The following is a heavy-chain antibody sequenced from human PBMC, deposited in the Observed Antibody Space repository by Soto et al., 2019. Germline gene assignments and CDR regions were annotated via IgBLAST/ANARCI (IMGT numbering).Heavy chain of an antibody. J-gene: IGHJ4*02. CDR2: TYYRSKWYN. Sequence: SHSLSLPCGISGNSVSSNSATLNFIKKSPSRGLECLVRTYYRSKWYNDYAVSVKSRITINPDTSKNQFSLQLNSVTPEDTAVYYCARNTDYGDYPPLFEYWGQGTLVTVSS. D-gene: IGHD4-17*01. CDR1: GNSVSSNSAT. V-gene: IGHV6-1*01. CDR3: ARNTDYGDYPPLFEY.